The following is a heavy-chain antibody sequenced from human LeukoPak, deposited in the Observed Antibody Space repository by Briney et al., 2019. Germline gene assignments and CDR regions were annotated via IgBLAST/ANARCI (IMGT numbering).Heavy chain of an antibody. Sequence: GGSLRLSCAASGFSFSNYWMTWLRQAPGKGLEWVANIRGDESRKYYLDSVTGRFTISRDNAKNSLYLQMNSLRAEDTAVYYCARKAGDYWGQGTLVTVSS. CDR2: IRGDESRK. CDR3: ARKAGDY. V-gene: IGHV3-7*01. D-gene: IGHD3-10*01. CDR1: GFSFSNYW. J-gene: IGHJ4*02.